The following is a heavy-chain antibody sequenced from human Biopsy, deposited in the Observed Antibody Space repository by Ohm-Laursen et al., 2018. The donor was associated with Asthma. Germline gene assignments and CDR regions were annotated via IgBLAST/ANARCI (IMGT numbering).Heavy chain of an antibody. CDR2: IYYSGST. J-gene: IGHJ4*02. Sequence: SQTLSLTCTVSYGSITSGGYYWTWIRQHPGKGLGWIGFIYYSGSTYYNPSLKSRVSISIDTSKSQFSLKLSSVTAADTAVYYCARAQDYYDSRGYYRSFDYWGQGALVTVSS. D-gene: IGHD3-22*01. CDR3: ARAQDYYDSRGYYRSFDY. CDR1: YGSITSGGYY. V-gene: IGHV4-31*03.